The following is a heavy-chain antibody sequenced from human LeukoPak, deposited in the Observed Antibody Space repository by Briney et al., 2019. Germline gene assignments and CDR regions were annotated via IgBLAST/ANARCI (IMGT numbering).Heavy chain of an antibody. CDR3: ARDSLAAFDI. Sequence: SQTLSLTCTVSGGSISSGDSYWSWIRQPPGKGLEWIGYIYHTGITYQNPALKSRFTLSVDRSKNLFSLKVNSVTAADTAVYFCARDSLAAFDIWGQXTXVXXXS. CDR1: GGSISSGDSY. CDR2: IYHTGIT. J-gene: IGHJ3*02. V-gene: IGHV4-30-2*01.